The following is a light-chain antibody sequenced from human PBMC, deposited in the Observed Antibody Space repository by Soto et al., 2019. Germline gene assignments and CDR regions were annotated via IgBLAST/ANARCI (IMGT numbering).Light chain of an antibody. J-gene: IGKJ1*01. V-gene: IGKV1-5*01. CDR3: QHYNSYPWK. CDR2: DAS. Sequence: IQMPQSPSTLSASVGDRVTIPCRASQSISTWLAWYQQKPGKAPKLLIYDASSLESGAPSRFSGSGSWTEFTLTISSLQPDDFATYDCQHYNSYPWKFGQGTKVDIK. CDR1: QSISTW.